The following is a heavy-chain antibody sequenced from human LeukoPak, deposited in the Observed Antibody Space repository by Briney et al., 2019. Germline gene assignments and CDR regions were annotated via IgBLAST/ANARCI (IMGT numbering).Heavy chain of an antibody. CDR1: GGSISSSDYY. V-gene: IGHV4-39*01. CDR3: ASHRRYSTGSEDFDY. CDR2: IYYRGNT. J-gene: IGHJ4*02. Sequence: SESLSLTCSVSGGSISSSDYYGAWIRQPPGKGLEWIGSIYYRGNTYYNPSLKSRVTISVDTSKNQFSLKLSSVTAADTAVYYCASHRRYSTGSEDFDYWGQGTLVTVS. D-gene: IGHD6-19*01.